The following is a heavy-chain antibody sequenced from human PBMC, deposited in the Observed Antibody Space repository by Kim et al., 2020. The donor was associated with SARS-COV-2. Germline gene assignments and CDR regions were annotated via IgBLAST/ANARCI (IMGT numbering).Heavy chain of an antibody. CDR2: IWYDGSNK. V-gene: IGHV3-33*01. J-gene: IGHJ6*02. CDR1: GFTFSGYG. CDR3: ARDRGGMDV. Sequence: GGSLRLSCAASGFTFSGYGMHWVRQAPGKGLEWVAVIWYDGSNKYYADSVKGRFTISRDNSKNTLYLQMNSLRAEDTAVYYCARDRGGMDVWGQGTTVTVSS. D-gene: IGHD3-10*01.